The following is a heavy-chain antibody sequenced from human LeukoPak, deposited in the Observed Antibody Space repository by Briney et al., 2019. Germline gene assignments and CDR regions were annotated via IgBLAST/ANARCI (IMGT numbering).Heavy chain of an antibody. V-gene: IGHV3-30*02. D-gene: IGHD3-16*02. CDR1: GFTFSSYG. Sequence: GGSLRLSCASSGFTFSSYGMHWVRQAPGKGLEWVAFIRYDGSNKYYADSVKGRFTISRDNSKNTLYLQMNSLRAEDTAVYYCAKDRSQATDYWGQGTLVTVSS. J-gene: IGHJ4*02. CDR2: IRYDGSNK. CDR3: AKDRSQATDY.